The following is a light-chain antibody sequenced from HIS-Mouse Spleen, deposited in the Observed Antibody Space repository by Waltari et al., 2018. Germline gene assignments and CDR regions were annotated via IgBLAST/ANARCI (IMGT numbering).Light chain of an antibody. J-gene: IGLJ1*01. CDR3: SSYTSSSTYV. Sequence: QSALTQPASVSGSPGQSITISCPGPRSDVGGYTYLSWYQQHPGTAPKLIIYDVSNRPSGVSNRFSGSKSGNTASLTISGLQAEDEADYYCSSYTSSSTYVFGTGTKVTVL. V-gene: IGLV2-14*03. CDR2: DVS. CDR1: RSDVGGYTY.